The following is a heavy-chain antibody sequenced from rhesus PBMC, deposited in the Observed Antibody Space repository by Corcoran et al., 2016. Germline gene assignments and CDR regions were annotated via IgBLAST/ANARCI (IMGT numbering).Heavy chain of an antibody. CDR1: GFTFSDYY. Sequence: EVQLVESGGGLAKPGVSLRLSCAASGFTFSDYYMDWVRQAPGKGLEWVSRISNGGCRTWYEDSVNGRFTSSRENAKYTLYLQMNSLRAEDTALYYCAREWTTGVIIMGGFDYWGQGVLVTVSS. V-gene: IGHV3-178*01. J-gene: IGHJ4*01. CDR3: AREWTTGVIIMGGFDY. CDR2: ISNGGCRT. D-gene: IGHD3-34*01.